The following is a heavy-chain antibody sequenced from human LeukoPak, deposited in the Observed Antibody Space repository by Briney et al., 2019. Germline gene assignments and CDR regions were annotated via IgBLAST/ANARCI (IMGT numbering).Heavy chain of an antibody. Sequence: PGGSLRLSCAASGFAFSSNWMHWVRQTPGKGLVWVSRINSGGSGTSYADSVEGRFTISRDNAKNTLYLQMNSLRAEDTAVYYCATSLGPLTEYWGQGTLVTVPS. D-gene: IGHD7-27*01. V-gene: IGHV3-74*01. CDR2: INSGGSGT. CDR3: ATSLGPLTEY. CDR1: GFAFSSNW. J-gene: IGHJ4*02.